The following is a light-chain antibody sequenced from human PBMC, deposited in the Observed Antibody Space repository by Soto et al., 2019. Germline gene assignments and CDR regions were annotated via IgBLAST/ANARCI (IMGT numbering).Light chain of an antibody. J-gene: IGLJ2*01. V-gene: IGLV1-47*01. CDR1: SSNIGSNY. CDR2: RNS. CDR3: AAWDDSLSGVV. Sequence: VVTQPPSASGTPGQRVTISCSGSSSNIGSNYVYWYQQLPGTVPQLLIYRNSERPSGVPDRFSGSKSGTSASLAISGLRSEDEADYYCAAWDDSLSGVVFGLGTKVIVL.